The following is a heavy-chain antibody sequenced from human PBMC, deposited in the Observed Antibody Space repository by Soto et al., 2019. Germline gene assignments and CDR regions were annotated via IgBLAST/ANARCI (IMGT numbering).Heavy chain of an antibody. CDR2: VLGGGDTT. D-gene: IGHD6-13*01. J-gene: IGHJ4*02. CDR3: AKLRGSTWSSSFLDY. CDR1: GFTFNSYA. Sequence: GGSLRLSCAASGFTFNSYAMNWVRQAPGKGLEWVSGVLGGGDTTYYVDSVKGRFTISRDNSKNTLYLQMNSLRADDTAVYYCAKLRGSTWSSSFLDYWGQGTLVTVSS. V-gene: IGHV3-23*01.